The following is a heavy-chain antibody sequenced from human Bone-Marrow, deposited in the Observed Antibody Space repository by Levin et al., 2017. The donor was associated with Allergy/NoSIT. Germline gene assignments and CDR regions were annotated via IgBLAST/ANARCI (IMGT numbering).Heavy chain of an antibody. D-gene: IGHD2-21*02. CDR3: ARGKILAYCGGDCYSPFDY. CDR2: IFSGGRT. CDR1: GFTVSSHY. V-gene: IGHV3-53*01. Sequence: QAGESLKISCAASGFTVSSHYMSWVRQAPGKGLEWVSLIFSGGRTYYADSVKGRFTISRDNSKNTLYLQMNSLRAEDTAVYYCARGKILAYCGGDCYSPFDYWGQGTLVTVSS. J-gene: IGHJ4*02.